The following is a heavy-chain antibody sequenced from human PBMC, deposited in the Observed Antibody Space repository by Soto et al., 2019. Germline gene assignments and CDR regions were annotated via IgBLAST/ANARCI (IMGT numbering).Heavy chain of an antibody. J-gene: IGHJ4*01. V-gene: IGHV3-23*01. CDR3: AKESGPRKPFDF. CDR2: LNGGGDTT. Sequence: GGSLRLSCAASGFTFNIYGMNWVRQAPGKGLEWVSALNGGGDTTFYADSVKGRSTISRDNSKNTLYLQMNSLRAADTAVYYCAKESGPRKPFDFWGQGTLVTVSS. CDR1: GFTFNIYG.